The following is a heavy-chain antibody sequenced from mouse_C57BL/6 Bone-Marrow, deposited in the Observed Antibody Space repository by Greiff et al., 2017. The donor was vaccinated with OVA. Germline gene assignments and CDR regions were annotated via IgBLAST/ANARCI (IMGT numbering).Heavy chain of an antibody. CDR2: IYPGSGST. J-gene: IGHJ2*01. V-gene: IGHV1-55*01. CDR3: ARSGAAQATRYFDY. Sequence: QVQLQQSGAELVKPGASVKMSCKASGYTFTSYWITWVKQRPGQGLEWIGDIYPGSGSTNYNEKFKSKATLTVDTSSSTAYMQLSSLTSEDSAVYYCARSGAAQATRYFDYWGQGTTLTVSS. CDR1: GYTFTSYW. D-gene: IGHD3-2*02.